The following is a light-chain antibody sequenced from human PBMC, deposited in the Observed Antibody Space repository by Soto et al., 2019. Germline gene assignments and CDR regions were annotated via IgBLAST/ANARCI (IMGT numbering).Light chain of an antibody. CDR2: AAS. CDR1: QSISTY. V-gene: IGKV1-39*01. J-gene: IGKJ4*01. CDR3: LQSYTTPLT. Sequence: DIPMTQSPYSLSASVGDTVTITCRASQSISTYLNWYQQKPGKAPELLIYAASSLQSGVPLRFTGSGSGTDFTLTIISLQPEDFASYYCLQSYTTPLTFGGGTKVEIK.